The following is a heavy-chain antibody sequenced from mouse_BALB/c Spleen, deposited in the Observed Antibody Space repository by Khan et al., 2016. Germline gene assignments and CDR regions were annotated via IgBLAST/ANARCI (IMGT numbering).Heavy chain of an antibody. CDR3: ARAWYSMDY. Sequence: QVQLKQSGAELMKPGASVKISCKATGYTFSNYWIEWVKQRPGHGLEWLGAILPGIDRPNYHATFKGKATFTADTSSNTAYMQLSRLTSEDTAVYYCARAWYSMDYWGQGTSVTVSS. CDR2: ILPGIDRP. CDR1: GYTFSNYW. J-gene: IGHJ4*01. V-gene: IGHV1-9*01.